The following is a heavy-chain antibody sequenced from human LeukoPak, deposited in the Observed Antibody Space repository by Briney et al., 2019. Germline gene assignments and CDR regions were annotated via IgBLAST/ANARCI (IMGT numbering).Heavy chain of an antibody. CDR2: ISGSGGST. Sequence: GGSLRLSCAASRFTFSSYAMSWVRQAPGKGLEWVSAISGSGGSTYYADSVKGRFTISRDNSKNTLYLQMNSLRAEDTAVYYCAKDNRIAVAGTLDYWGQGTLVTVSS. V-gene: IGHV3-23*01. CDR1: RFTFSSYA. D-gene: IGHD6-19*01. CDR3: AKDNRIAVAGTLDY. J-gene: IGHJ4*02.